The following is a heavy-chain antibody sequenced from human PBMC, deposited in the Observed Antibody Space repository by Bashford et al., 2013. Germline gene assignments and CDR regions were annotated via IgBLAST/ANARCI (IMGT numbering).Heavy chain of an antibody. CDR1: GYTFTGYY. V-gene: IGHV1-18*04. CDR3: ATGIAAAETHFYFYGLDV. Sequence: ASVKVSCKASGYTFTGYYMHWVRQAPGQGLEWMGWINVYKGNTNSAQNLQGRLTMTTDTSTSTAYMELGSLRSDDTAIYYCATGIAAAETHFYFYGLDVWGQGTTVTVSS. D-gene: IGHD6-13*01. J-gene: IGHJ6*02. CDR2: INVYKGNT.